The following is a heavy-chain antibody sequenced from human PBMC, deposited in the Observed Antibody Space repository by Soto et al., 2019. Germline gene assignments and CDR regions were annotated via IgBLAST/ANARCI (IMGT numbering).Heavy chain of an antibody. CDR3: GKGGGNFDQ. CDR2: VKQDGSDR. D-gene: IGHD3-16*01. J-gene: IGHJ4*02. V-gene: IGHV3-7*04. CDR1: GFTFRGSW. Sequence: VQLVESGGGLVQPGGSLRLTCAASGFTFRGSWMSWVRQAPGKGLEWVANVKQDGSDRYYVDSVKGRFTISRDNAKNSLYLEMNSLRDEDAAVYYWGKGGGNFDQWGQGTLVTVSS.